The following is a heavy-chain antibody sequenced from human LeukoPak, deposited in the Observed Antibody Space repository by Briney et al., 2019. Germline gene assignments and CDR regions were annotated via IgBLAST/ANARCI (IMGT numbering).Heavy chain of an antibody. Sequence: GGSLRLSCAASGFTFSNYAMSWVRQAPGKGLEWVSNISESGGSTNYADSVKGRFTISRDNSKNTLFLQMNSLRAEDTAVYYCARRYYDTSGYYSLDYWGQGTLVTVSS. V-gene: IGHV3-23*01. CDR3: ARRYYDTSGYYSLDY. CDR2: ISESGGST. CDR1: GFTFSNYA. J-gene: IGHJ4*02. D-gene: IGHD3-22*01.